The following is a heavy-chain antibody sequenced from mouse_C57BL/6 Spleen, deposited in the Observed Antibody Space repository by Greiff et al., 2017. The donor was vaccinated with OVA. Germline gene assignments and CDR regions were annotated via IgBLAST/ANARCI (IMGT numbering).Heavy chain of an antibody. V-gene: IGHV2-9-1*01. CDR3: ARNYGFHDYDEGAWFAY. Sequence: VHLVESGPGLVAPSQSLSITCTVSGFSLTSYAISWVRQPPGKGLEWLGVIWTGGGTNYNSALKSRLSISKDNSKSQVFLKMNSLQTDDTARYYCARNYGFHDYDEGAWFAYWGQGTLVTVSA. CDR1: GFSLTSYA. D-gene: IGHD2-4*01. J-gene: IGHJ3*01. CDR2: IWTGGGT.